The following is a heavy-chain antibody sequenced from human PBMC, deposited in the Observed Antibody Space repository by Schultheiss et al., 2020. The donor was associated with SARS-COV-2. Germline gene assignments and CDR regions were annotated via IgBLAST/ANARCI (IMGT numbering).Heavy chain of an antibody. V-gene: IGHV3-15*01. Sequence: GGSLRLSCAASGFTFSNAWMSWVRQAPGKGLEWVGRIKSKTDGGTTDYAAPVKGRFTISRDDSKNTLYLQMNSLKTEDTAVYYCAKFYPIFDGYDYVFDYWGQGTLVTVSS. D-gene: IGHD5-12*01. CDR3: AKFYPIFDGYDYVFDY. CDR1: GFTFSNAW. CDR2: IKSKTDGGTT. J-gene: IGHJ4*02.